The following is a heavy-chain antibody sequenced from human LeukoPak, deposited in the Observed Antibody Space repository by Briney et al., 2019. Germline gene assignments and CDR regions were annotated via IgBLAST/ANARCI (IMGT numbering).Heavy chain of an antibody. CDR3: ARRVVTITPYFDY. J-gene: IGHJ4*02. D-gene: IGHD3-22*01. CDR1: GGSLSGYY. CDR2: IYYSGDT. V-gene: IGHV4-34*01. Sequence: SETLSLTCAVYGGSLSGYYWSWIRQPPGKGLEWIGTIYYSGDTYYNPSLKSRVTISVDTSKNQFSLKLSSVTAADTAVYYCARRVVTITPYFDYWGQGTLVTVSS.